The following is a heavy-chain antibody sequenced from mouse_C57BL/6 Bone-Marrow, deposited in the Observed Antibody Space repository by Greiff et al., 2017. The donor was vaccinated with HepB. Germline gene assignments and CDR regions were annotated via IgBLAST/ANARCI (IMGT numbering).Heavy chain of an antibody. Sequence: EVKLLESGGGLVQPGGSLKLSCAASGFTFSDYGMAWVRQAPRKGPEWVAFISNLAYSIYYADTVTGRFTISRENAKNTLYLEMSSLRSEDTAMYYCARQDSSDLYYYAMDYWGQGTSVTVSS. CDR3: ARQDSSDLYYYAMDY. V-gene: IGHV5-15*01. D-gene: IGHD3-2*02. J-gene: IGHJ4*01. CDR2: ISNLAYSI. CDR1: GFTFSDYG.